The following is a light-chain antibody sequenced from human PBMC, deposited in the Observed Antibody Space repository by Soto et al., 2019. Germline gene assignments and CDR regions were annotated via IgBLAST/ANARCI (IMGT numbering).Light chain of an antibody. J-gene: IGKJ1*01. V-gene: IGKV3-20*01. CDR2: GAS. CDR1: QTVISSY. Sequence: VFAQSGGTLALSPWEIATLSCRASQTVISSYLAWYQQEPGQAPRLLIYGASSRATGIPDRFSGTGSGTDFTLTISRLEPEDFAVYFCQQYGSSTTFGQGTKVDIK. CDR3: QQYGSSTT.